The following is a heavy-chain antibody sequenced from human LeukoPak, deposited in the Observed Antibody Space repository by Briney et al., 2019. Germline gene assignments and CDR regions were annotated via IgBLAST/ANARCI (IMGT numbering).Heavy chain of an antibody. J-gene: IGHJ5*02. CDR2: IIPIFGTA. CDR1: GGTFSSYA. CDR3: ARDRVGYCSSTSCYGEQFDP. V-gene: IGHV1-69*01. D-gene: IGHD2-2*01. Sequence: ASVKVSCKASGGTFSSYAISWVRQAPGQGLEWMGGIIPIFGTANYAQKFQGRVTITADESTSTAYMELSSLRSEDTAVYYCARDRVGYCSSTSCYGEQFDPWGQGTLDTVSS.